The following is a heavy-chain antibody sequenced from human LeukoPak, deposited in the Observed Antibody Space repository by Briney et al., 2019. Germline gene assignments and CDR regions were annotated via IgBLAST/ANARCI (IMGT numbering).Heavy chain of an antibody. J-gene: IGHJ3*02. CDR1: GFTFSSYS. CDR2: ISSSSSYI. V-gene: IGHV3-21*01. CDR3: ARVRGYYDSSGRTGGAFDI. D-gene: IGHD3-22*01. Sequence: GGSLRLSCAASGFTFSSYSMNWVRQAPGKGLEWVSSISSSSSYIYYADSVKGRFTISRDNAKNSLYLQMNSLRAEDTVVYYCARVRGYYDSSGRTGGAFDIWGQGTMVTVSS.